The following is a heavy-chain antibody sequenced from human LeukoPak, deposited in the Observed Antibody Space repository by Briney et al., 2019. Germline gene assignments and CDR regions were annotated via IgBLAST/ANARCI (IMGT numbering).Heavy chain of an antibody. CDR3: AKDEGGLLTYYYYMDV. J-gene: IGHJ6*03. D-gene: IGHD1-26*01. CDR2: IRYDGSNK. V-gene: IGHV3-30*02. CDR1: GFTFSSYG. Sequence: TGGSLRLSCAASGFTFSSYGMHWVRQAPGKGLEWVAFIRYDGSNKYYADSVKGRFTISRDNSKNTLYLQMNSLRAEDTAVYYCAKDEGGLLTYYYYMDVWGKGTTVTISS.